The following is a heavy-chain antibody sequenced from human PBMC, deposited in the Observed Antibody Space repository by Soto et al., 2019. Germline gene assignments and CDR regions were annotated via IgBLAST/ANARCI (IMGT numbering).Heavy chain of an antibody. CDR3: GRGGLWFMGGRNWFDP. CDR1: GGSFSGYY. D-gene: IGHD5-18*01. Sequence: QVQLQQWGAGLLKPSETLSLTCAVYGGSFSGYYWSWIRQPPGKGLEWIGEINHSGSTNYNPSLKSRVTISVDTPTNQVPLKLSAVTAADTAVYYCGRGGLWFMGGRNWFDPWGQGTLVIVSS. CDR2: INHSGST. J-gene: IGHJ5*02. V-gene: IGHV4-34*01.